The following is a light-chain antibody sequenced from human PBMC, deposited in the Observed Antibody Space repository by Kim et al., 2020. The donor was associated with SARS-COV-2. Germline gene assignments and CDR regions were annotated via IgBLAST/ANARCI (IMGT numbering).Light chain of an antibody. J-gene: IGLJ3*02. Sequence: SSELTQDPAVSVALGQTVRITCQGDSLRNFYANWYQQKPGQAPVRVIYGKNNRPSGIPDRFSGSSSGSTASLTITGAQAEDEADYYCNSWDSSDNHPVFGGGTQLTV. CDR3: NSWDSSDNHPV. CDR1: SLRNFY. CDR2: GKN. V-gene: IGLV3-19*02.